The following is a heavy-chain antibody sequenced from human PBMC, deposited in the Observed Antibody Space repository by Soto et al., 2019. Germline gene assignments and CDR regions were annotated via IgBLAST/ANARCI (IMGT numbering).Heavy chain of an antibody. J-gene: IGHJ6*02. D-gene: IGHD3-16*01. CDR3: ARDYEYGMDV. CDR1: GYSCTSYW. V-gene: IGHV5-51*01. CDR2: IYPGDSDT. Sequence: GESLKISCKGSGYSCTSYWIGWVRQMPGKGLEWMGIIYPGDSDTRYSPSFQGQVTMTRDTSISTAYMELSRLRSDDTAVYYCARDYEYGMDVWGQGTTVTVSS.